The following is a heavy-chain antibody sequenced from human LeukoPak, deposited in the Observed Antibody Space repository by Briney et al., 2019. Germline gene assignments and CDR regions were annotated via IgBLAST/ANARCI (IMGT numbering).Heavy chain of an antibody. CDR3: AKDKGGGSWPDAFDI. CDR2: IWYDGSNK. Sequence: PGGSLRLSCAASGFTFSSYGMHWVRQAPGKGLEWVAVIWYDGSNKYYADSVKGRFTISRDNSKNTLYPQMNSLRAEDTAVYYCAKDKGGGSWPDAFDIWGQGTMVTVSS. J-gene: IGHJ3*02. CDR1: GFTFSSYG. D-gene: IGHD2-15*01. V-gene: IGHV3-33*06.